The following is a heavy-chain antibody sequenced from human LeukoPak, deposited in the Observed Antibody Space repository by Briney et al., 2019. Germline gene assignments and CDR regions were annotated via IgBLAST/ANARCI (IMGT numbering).Heavy chain of an antibody. CDR3: ARVITMLLRAHDY. CDR1: GFTFSSYW. Sequence: GGSLRLSCAASGFTFSSYWMSWVRQAPGKGLEWVANIKQDGSEKYYVDSVKGRFTISRDNAKNSLYLQMNSLRAEDTAVYYCARVITMLLRAHDYWGQGTLVTVSS. J-gene: IGHJ4*02. CDR2: IKQDGSEK. V-gene: IGHV3-7*01. D-gene: IGHD1-26*01.